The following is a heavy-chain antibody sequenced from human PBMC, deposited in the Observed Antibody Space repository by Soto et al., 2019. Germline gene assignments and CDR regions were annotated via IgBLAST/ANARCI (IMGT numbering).Heavy chain of an antibody. CDR2: IYSGGNT. Sequence: EVQLVESGGGLIQPGGSLRLSCSASGFSVSSNYMSWVRQAPGKGLEWVSVIYSGGNTHYADSVKGRFTISRDNSKNTLYLQMNSLRADDTAVYYCARDSTWIPYYHYGMDVCGQGTTVTVSS. D-gene: IGHD5-18*01. J-gene: IGHJ6*02. CDR1: GFSVSSNY. V-gene: IGHV3-53*01. CDR3: ARDSTWIPYYHYGMDV.